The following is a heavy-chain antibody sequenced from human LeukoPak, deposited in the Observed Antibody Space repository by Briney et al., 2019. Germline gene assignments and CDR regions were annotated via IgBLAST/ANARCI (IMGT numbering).Heavy chain of an antibody. Sequence: SETLSLTCTVSGGSISIYYWSWIRQPPGKGLEWIGYIYYSGSTNYNPSLKSRVTISVDTSKNQFSLKLSSVTAADTAVYYCARSGRWSSVDYWGQGTLVTVSS. CDR3: ARSGRWSSVDY. J-gene: IGHJ4*02. D-gene: IGHD4-23*01. V-gene: IGHV4-59*08. CDR1: GGSISIYY. CDR2: IYYSGST.